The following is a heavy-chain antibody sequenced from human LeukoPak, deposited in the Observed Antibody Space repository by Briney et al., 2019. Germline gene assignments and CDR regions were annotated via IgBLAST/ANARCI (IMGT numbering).Heavy chain of an antibody. Sequence: SVKVSCKASGGTFSSYAISWVRQAPGQGLEWMGGIIPIFGTANYAQKFQGRVTITADESTSTAYMELSSLRSEDTAVYYCARWAAVRFLEWPPGWFDPWGQGTLVTVSS. CDR1: GGTFSSYA. CDR2: IIPIFGTA. J-gene: IGHJ5*02. D-gene: IGHD3-3*01. CDR3: ARWAAVRFLEWPPGWFDP. V-gene: IGHV1-69*13.